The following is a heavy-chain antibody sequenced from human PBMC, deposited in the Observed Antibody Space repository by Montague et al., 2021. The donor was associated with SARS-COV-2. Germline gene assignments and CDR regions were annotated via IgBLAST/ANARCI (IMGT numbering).Heavy chain of an antibody. D-gene: IGHD2-15*01. CDR3: ARAERGSCGDGNCYQYFFNY. Sequence: CAISGDSVSTNSGTWNWVRLSPSRGLEWLGRTYYRSEWYSDYSVSVKSRISINPDTPKNQFSLQPNSVTPEDTAVYYCARAERGSCGDGNCYQYFFNYWGQGTLVTVSS. CDR2: TYYRSEWYS. V-gene: IGHV6-1*01. CDR1: GDSVSTNSGT. J-gene: IGHJ4*02.